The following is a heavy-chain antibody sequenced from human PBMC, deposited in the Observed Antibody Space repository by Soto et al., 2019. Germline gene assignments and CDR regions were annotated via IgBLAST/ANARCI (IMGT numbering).Heavy chain of an antibody. CDR2: IIPIFGTA. CDR1: GGTFSSYA. Sequence: ASVKVSCKASGGTFSSYAISWVRQAPGEGLEWMGGIIPIFGTANYAQKFQGRVTITANESTSTAYMELSSLRSEDTAVYYCARDRGEGGGYDSDYYYYGMDVWGQGTTVTV. J-gene: IGHJ6*02. V-gene: IGHV1-69*13. CDR3: ARDRGEGGGYDSDYYYYGMDV. D-gene: IGHD5-12*01.